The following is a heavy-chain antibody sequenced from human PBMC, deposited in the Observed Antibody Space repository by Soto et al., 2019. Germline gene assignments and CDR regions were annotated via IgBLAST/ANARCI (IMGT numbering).Heavy chain of an antibody. Sequence: ASVKVSCKASGYSFTTYGISWVRQAPGQGLEWMGWINTKNGNTKDAQKFQDRVTMTTDTSTSTAYMELRSLRFDDTAVYYCAKGYCDTSRCYLPDYWGQGALVTVSS. CDR3: AKGYCDTSRCYLPDY. V-gene: IGHV1-18*01. J-gene: IGHJ4*02. CDR2: INTKNGNT. CDR1: GYSFTTYG. D-gene: IGHD2-2*01.